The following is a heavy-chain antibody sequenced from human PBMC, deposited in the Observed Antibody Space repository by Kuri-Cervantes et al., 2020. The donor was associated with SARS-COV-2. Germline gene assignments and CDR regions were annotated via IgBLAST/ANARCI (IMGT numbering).Heavy chain of an antibody. CDR3: ARVVPAQGGSGAFDI. J-gene: IGHJ3*02. D-gene: IGHD2-2*01. CDR1: GGTFSSYA. V-gene: IGHV1-69*06. Sequence: SVKVSCKASGGTFSSYAISWVRQAPGQGLEWMGGIIPIFGTANYAQKFQGRVTITADKSTSTAYMELSSLRSEDTAVYYCARVVPAQGGSGAFDIWGQGTMVTVSS. CDR2: IIPIFGTA.